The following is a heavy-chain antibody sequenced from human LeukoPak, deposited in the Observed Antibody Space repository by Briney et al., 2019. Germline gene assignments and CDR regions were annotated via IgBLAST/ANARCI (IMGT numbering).Heavy chain of an antibody. CDR1: GSTFSSDW. V-gene: IGHV3-7*01. Sequence: PGGLLRSSGAASGSTFSSDWMSGGRQAPGKGLEWVANIKQDGSEKYYVDSVKGRFTISRDNAKNSLYLQMNSLRAEDTAVYYCARVRSKHGDYWGQGTLVTVSS. CDR3: ARVRSKHGDY. J-gene: IGHJ4*02. CDR2: IKQDGSEK.